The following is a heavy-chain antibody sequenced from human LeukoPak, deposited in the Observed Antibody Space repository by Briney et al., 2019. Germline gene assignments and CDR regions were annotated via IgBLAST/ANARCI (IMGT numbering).Heavy chain of an antibody. D-gene: IGHD2-15*01. CDR3: AKDIFEYFVVVVAATRYFQH. CDR1: GFTFSNYN. CDR2: IGSSGSSI. J-gene: IGHJ1*01. V-gene: IGHV3-48*04. Sequence: GGSLRLSCAASGFTFSNYNMNWVRQAPGKGLEWVSSIGSSGSSIYYADSVKGRFTISRDNAKNTLYLQMNSLRAEDTAVYYCAKDIFEYFVVVVAATRYFQHWGQGTLVTVSS.